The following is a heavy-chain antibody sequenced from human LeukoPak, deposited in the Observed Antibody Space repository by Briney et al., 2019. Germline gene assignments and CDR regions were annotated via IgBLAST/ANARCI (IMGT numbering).Heavy chain of an antibody. V-gene: IGHV1-8*01. Sequence: GASVKVSCKASGYTFTSYDINWVRQATGQGLEWMGWMNPNSGNTGYAQKFQGRVTMTRNTSISTAYMELSSLRSEDTAVYYCARPNSFDTADDYWGQGTLVTVSS. CDR2: MNPNSGNT. CDR1: GYTFTSYD. D-gene: IGHD5-18*01. J-gene: IGHJ4*02. CDR3: ARPNSFDTADDY.